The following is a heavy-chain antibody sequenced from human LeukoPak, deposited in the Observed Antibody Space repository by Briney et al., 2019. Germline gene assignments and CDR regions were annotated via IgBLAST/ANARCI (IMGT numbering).Heavy chain of an antibody. CDR1: GGTFSSYA. CDR2: ITPMFGTA. CDR3: VSDGSYYDSSGYYYLY. J-gene: IGHJ4*02. D-gene: IGHD3-22*01. V-gene: IGHV1-69*13. Sequence: ASVKVSCKASGGTFSSYAISWVRQAPGQGLEWMGGITPMFGTANYAQKFQGRVTITADESTSTAYMELSSLRSEDTAVYYCVSDGSYYDSSGYYYLYWGQGTLVTVSS.